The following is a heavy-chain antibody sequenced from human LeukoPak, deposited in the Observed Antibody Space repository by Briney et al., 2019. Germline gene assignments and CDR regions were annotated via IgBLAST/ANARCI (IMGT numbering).Heavy chain of an antibody. J-gene: IGHJ4*02. D-gene: IGHD6-13*01. CDR3: ARRLSSWYAFDY. Sequence: SETLSLTCTVSGGSITYYHWSWIRQPPGKGLEWIGYIYYSGSTNYNPSLKSRVTISVDTPKNQFSLKLSSVTAADTGVYDCARRLSSWYAFDYWGQGTLVTVSS. V-gene: IGHV4-59*08. CDR2: IYYSGST. CDR1: GGSITYYH.